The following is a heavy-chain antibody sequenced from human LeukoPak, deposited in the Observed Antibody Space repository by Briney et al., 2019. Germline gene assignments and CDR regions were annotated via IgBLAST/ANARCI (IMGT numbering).Heavy chain of an antibody. CDR3: ARHGSGWLNFDS. CDR2: IYYSGTT. V-gene: IGHV4-59*08. D-gene: IGHD3-10*01. Sequence: PSESLSLTCAVSGGSISGYYWSWIRQPPGKGLEWIGYIYYSGTTNYTPSLKSRVTISLDTPKNPFSLKLSSVTTADTAVYYCARHGSGWLNFDSWGQGTLVTVSS. CDR1: GGSISGYY. J-gene: IGHJ4*02.